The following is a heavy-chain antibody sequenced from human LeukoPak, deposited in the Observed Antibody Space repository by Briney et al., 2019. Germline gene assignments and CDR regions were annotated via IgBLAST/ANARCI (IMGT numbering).Heavy chain of an antibody. V-gene: IGHV3-30*01. CDR3: ARASRWLQLGPFDY. J-gene: IGHJ4*02. Sequence: GGSLRLSCAASGFTFSSYTMHWVRQAPGKGLEWVALVSNDGGDKYYAESVKGRFTISRDNSMTTVYLQMNSLRTEDTAVYYCARASRWLQLGPFDYWGQGTLVTVSS. CDR1: GFTFSSYT. D-gene: IGHD5-24*01. CDR2: VSNDGGDK.